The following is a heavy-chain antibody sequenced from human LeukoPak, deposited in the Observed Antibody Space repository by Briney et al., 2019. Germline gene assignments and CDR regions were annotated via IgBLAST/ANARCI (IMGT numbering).Heavy chain of an antibody. D-gene: IGHD2-15*01. V-gene: IGHV1-69*13. CDR3: AGWWVP. J-gene: IGHJ4*02. CDR1: GGTFSTYT. Sequence: SVKVSCKASGGTFSTYTITWVRQAPGQGLEWAGGIIPVFGATNYAQKFQGRVTITADESTSTAYMELSSLRSEDTAVYCMAGWWVPWGQGTLVTVSS. CDR2: IIPVFGAT.